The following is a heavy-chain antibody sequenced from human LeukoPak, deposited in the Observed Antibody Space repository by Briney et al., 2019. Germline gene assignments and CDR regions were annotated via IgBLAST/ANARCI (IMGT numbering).Heavy chain of an antibody. CDR3: AKGQSGSYEHYFDY. Sequence: GGSLRLSCAASGFAFSSYNMNWVRQAPGKGLEWISYINTDSSSIYYADSVKGRFTISRDNAKNSLYLQMNSLRDEDTAVYYCAKGQSGSYEHYFDYWGQGTLVTVSS. V-gene: IGHV3-48*02. CDR2: INTDSSSI. CDR1: GFAFSSYN. D-gene: IGHD1-26*01. J-gene: IGHJ4*02.